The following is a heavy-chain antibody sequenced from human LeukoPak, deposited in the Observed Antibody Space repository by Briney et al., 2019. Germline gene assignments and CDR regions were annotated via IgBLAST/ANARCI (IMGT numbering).Heavy chain of an antibody. CDR1: GLTFDDYA. CDR2: MSWNSGSI. D-gene: IGHD3-22*01. V-gene: IGHV3-9*01. J-gene: IGHJ4*02. CDR3: AKDIGRYYDSSGYYDY. Sequence: GRSLRLSCAASGLTFDDYAMHWVRQAPGKGLEWVSGMSWNSGSIGYADSVKGRFTISRDNAENSLYLQMNSLRAEDTALYYCAKDIGRYYDSSGYYDYWGQGTLVTVSS.